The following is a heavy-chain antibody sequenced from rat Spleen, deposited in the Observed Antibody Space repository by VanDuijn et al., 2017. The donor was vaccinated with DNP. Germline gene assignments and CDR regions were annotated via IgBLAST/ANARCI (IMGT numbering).Heavy chain of an antibody. CDR3: ARRIPLDY. V-gene: IGHV5-22*01. J-gene: IGHJ2*01. CDR2: ISYEGVTT. CDR1: GFTFSAFY. Sequence: EVQLVESGGGLVQPGRSLKLSCAASGFTFSAFYMAWVRQSPKKGLEWVASISYEGVTTYYGDSVRGRFTISRDNAKSTLYLQMDSLRSEDTATYYCARRIPLDYWGQGVMVTVSS. D-gene: IGHD1-6*01.